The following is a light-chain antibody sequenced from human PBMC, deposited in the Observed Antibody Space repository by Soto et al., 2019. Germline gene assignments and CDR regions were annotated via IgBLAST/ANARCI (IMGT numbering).Light chain of an antibody. V-gene: IGLV2-14*03. CDR3: SSYTTSSTYV. CDR2: HVS. J-gene: IGLJ1*01. Sequence: QSVLTQPATVSGSPGQSITISCTGTSSDVGNYNYVSWYQQHPGKAPKLMIYHVSYRPSGVSSRFSASKSGNTASLTISGLQAEDEADYYCSSYTTSSTYVFGTETKVTVL. CDR1: SSDVGNYNY.